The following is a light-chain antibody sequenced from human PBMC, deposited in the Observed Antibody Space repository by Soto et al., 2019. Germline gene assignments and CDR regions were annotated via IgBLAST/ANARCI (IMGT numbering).Light chain of an antibody. CDR2: GAS. J-gene: IGKJ4*01. V-gene: IGKV1-9*01. CDR3: QQLNSYPLT. Sequence: IQLTQSPSSLSASVGDRVDLTCRASQDIYSRLAWYQQKPGKAPKLLIYGASTLQSGVPSRFSGSGSGTDFTLAISGLQSEDFVTYYCQQLNSYPLTFGGGTKVEI. CDR1: QDIYSR.